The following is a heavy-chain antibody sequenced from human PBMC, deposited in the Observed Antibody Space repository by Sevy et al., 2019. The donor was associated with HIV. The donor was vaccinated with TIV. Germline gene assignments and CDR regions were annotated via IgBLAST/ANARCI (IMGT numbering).Heavy chain of an antibody. Sequence: GGSLRLSCAASGFSFDRYGMHWVRHAPGKGLEWVAVILYEGINKDYGDSVRGRFTISRDNSKNTLYLQMNSLRVDDTAVYYCATGRDYGSGSYDYWGPGTLVTVSS. V-gene: IGHV3-33*01. D-gene: IGHD3-10*01. CDR3: ATGRDYGSGSYDY. CDR1: GFSFDRYG. J-gene: IGHJ4*02. CDR2: ILYEGINK.